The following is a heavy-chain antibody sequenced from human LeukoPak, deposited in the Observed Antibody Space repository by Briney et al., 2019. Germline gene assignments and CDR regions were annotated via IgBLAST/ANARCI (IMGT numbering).Heavy chain of an antibody. D-gene: IGHD6-6*01. CDR3: ARADPRQLGYYYYGMDV. V-gene: IGHV4-59*01. Sequence: PSETLSLTCAVYGGSFSGYYWSWIRQPPGKGLGWIGYIYYSGSTNYNPSLKSRVTISVDTSKNQFSLKLSSVTAADTAVYYCARADPRQLGYYYYGMDVWGQGTTVTVSS. J-gene: IGHJ6*02. CDR2: IYYSGST. CDR1: GGSFSGYY.